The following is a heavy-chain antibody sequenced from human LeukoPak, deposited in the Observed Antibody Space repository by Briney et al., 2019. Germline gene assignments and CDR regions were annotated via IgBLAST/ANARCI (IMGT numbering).Heavy chain of an antibody. D-gene: IGHD1-26*01. V-gene: IGHV4-61*02. J-gene: IGHJ4*02. CDR2: IYTSGST. CDR3: ARSLVGANDY. CDR1: GGSISSGSYY. Sequence: SETLSLTCTVSGGSISSGSYYWSWIRQPAGKGLEWIGRIYTSGSTNYNPSLKSRVTISLDTSKNQFSLKLSSVTAADTAVYYCARSLVGANDYWGQGTLVTVSS.